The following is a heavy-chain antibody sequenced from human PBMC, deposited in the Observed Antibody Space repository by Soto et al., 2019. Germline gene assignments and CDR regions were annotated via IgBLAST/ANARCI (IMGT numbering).Heavy chain of an antibody. V-gene: IGHV3-23*01. CDR1: GVTFSRYA. J-gene: IGHJ3*01. D-gene: IGHD4-17*01. Sequence: EVQVLESGGALIQPGGSLRLSCAVSGVTFSRYAMTWVRQAPGKGLEWVSAISGSGGRTYYADSVKGRFTISRDNSRNTLSLQMNSLRAEDTAVYYCGRDPNGDYIGAFDFWGQGTMVTVSS. CDR3: GRDPNGDYIGAFDF. CDR2: ISGSGGRT.